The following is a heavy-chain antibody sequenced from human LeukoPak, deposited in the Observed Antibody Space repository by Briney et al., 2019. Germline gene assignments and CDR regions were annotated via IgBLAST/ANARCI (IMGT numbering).Heavy chain of an antibody. CDR2: IYYSGST. CDR3: AREYGHMVRGVGFDY. Sequence: SETLSLTCTVSGGSISSYYWSWLRQPPGKGLEWIGYIYYSGSTNYNPSLKSRVTISVDTSKNQFSLKLSSVTAADTAVYYCAREYGHMVRGVGFDYWGQGTLVTVSS. D-gene: IGHD3-10*01. CDR1: GGSISSYY. V-gene: IGHV4-59*01. J-gene: IGHJ4*02.